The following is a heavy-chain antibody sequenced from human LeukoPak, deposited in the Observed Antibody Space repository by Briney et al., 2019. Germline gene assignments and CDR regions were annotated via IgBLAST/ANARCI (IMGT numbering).Heavy chain of an antibody. D-gene: IGHD6-13*01. CDR2: VYPGDSDT. J-gene: IGHJ4*02. CDR1: GYSFTSYW. V-gene: IGHV5-51*01. CDR3: ARGFPTAPGTYDY. Sequence: GESLKISCKISGYSFTSYWIGWVRQMPGKGLEWMGIVYPGDSDTRYSPSFQGQVTISADKSISTAYLQWSSLKASDTAMYYCARGFPTAPGTYDYWGQGALVTVSS.